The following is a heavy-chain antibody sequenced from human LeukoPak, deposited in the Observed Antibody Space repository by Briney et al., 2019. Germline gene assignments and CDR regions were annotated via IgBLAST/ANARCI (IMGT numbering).Heavy chain of an antibody. Sequence: PGGSLRLSCAASGFTFSNYWMHWVRQAPGKGLEWVAYITLSRTTIYYADSVKGRFTISRDNARNSLYLQMNSLGAEDTAVYYCTRVRTDTPYYYMDVWGKGTTVTISS. D-gene: IGHD3/OR15-3a*01. CDR2: ITLSRTTI. CDR1: GFTFSNYW. V-gene: IGHV3-48*04. CDR3: TRVRTDTPYYYMDV. J-gene: IGHJ6*03.